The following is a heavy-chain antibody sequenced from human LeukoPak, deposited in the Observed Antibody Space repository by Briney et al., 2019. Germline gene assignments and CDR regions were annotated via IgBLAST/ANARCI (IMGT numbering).Heavy chain of an antibody. CDR3: TTVNWMGAIDY. Sequence: GGSLRLSCAASGFTFSSYVMSWVRQAPGKGLEWVGRIKSKSGGGTIDYAAPVKGRFTISRDDSKNTLYLQMNNLKTDDTAVYYCTTVNWMGAIDYWGQGTLVTVPS. D-gene: IGHD3-16*01. CDR2: IKSKSGGGTI. J-gene: IGHJ4*02. V-gene: IGHV3-15*01. CDR1: GFTFSSYV.